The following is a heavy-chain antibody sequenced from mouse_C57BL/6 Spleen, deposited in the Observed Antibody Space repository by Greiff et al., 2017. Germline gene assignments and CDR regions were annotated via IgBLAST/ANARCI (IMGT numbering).Heavy chain of an antibody. CDR3: TRGGVYDYDSAWFAY. D-gene: IGHD2-4*01. CDR2: ISSGGDYI. V-gene: IGHV5-9-1*02. J-gene: IGHJ3*01. Sequence: EVKVVESGEGLVKPGGSLKLSCAASGFTFSSYAMSWVRQTPEKRLEWVAYISSGGDYIYYADTVKGRFTISRDNARNTLYLQMSSLKSEDTAMYYCTRGGVYDYDSAWFAYWGQGTLVTVSA. CDR1: GFTFSSYA.